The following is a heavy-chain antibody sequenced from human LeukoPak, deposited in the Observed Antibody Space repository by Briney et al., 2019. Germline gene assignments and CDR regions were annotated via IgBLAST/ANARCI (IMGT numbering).Heavy chain of an antibody. CDR3: TRAAGGYGIFGLGYFDY. V-gene: IGHV3-49*04. CDR2: IRSKAYGGTT. J-gene: IGHJ4*02. Sequence: GGSLRLSCVASGFIFSIYSMNWVRQAPGKGLEWVGFIRSKAYGGTTEYAASVKGRFTISRDDSKSIAYLQMNSLKTEDTAVYYCTRAAGGYGIFGLGYFDYWGQGTLVTVSS. D-gene: IGHD3-9*01. CDR1: GFIFSIYS.